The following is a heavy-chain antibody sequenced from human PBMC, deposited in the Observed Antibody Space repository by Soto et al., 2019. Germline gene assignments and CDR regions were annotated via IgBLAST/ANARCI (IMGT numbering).Heavy chain of an antibody. CDR2: ISGYGGDS. CDR3: AKDQRGYNRPVDY. CDR1: GFIFANFA. V-gene: IGHV3-23*01. J-gene: IGHJ4*02. D-gene: IGHD2-15*01. Sequence: EVQLLESGGGLVQPGGSLRLSCTTSGFIFANFAMNWVRQAPGRRLEWVSSISGYGGDSAYAASVKGRFTISRDNSKNTLHLQMTTLRAEDTATYYCAKDQRGYNRPVDYWGQGTLVTVSS.